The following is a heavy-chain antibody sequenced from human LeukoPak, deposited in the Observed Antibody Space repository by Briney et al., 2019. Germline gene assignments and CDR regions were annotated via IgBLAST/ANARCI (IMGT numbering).Heavy chain of an antibody. CDR3: AKDPLVLMVYANWFDP. D-gene: IGHD2-8*01. CDR2: IWYDGSNK. CDR1: GFTFSSYG. J-gene: IGHJ5*02. Sequence: PGGSLRLSCAASGFTFSSYGMHWVRQAPGKGLEWVAVIWYDGSNKYYADSVKGRFTISRDNSKNTLYLQMNSLRAEDTAVYYCAKDPLVLMVYANWFDPWGQGTLVTVSS. V-gene: IGHV3-33*06.